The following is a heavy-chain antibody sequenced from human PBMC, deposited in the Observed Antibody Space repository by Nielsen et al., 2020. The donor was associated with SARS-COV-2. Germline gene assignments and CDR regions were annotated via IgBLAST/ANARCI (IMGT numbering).Heavy chain of an antibody. Sequence: SEPLSLTFTVSGGAISSGGYYWSWIRHHPGKGLEWIGYIYFSVRTCYNPSLKSRVTISVDTSKNQFSLSLRSVTAADTAVYYCARESSGYDHYNYGMDVWGQGTTVTVSS. CDR1: GGAISSGGYY. CDR2: IYFSVRT. D-gene: IGHD5-12*01. V-gene: IGHV4-31*03. J-gene: IGHJ6*02. CDR3: ARESSGYDHYNYGMDV.